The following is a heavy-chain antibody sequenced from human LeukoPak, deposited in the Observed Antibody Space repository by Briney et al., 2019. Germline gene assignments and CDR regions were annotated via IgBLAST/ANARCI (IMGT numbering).Heavy chain of an antibody. D-gene: IGHD1-26*01. V-gene: IGHV1-3*04. CDR1: GYTFTNYG. Sequence: ASVKVSCKPSGYTFTNYGMHWVRQAPRQSLEWMGWINTGNGNTKSSQKFQDRVTLTRDTSASTAYIELNSLSSEDTAVYFCARVPLHDASGRYYPHWGQGTLVTVSS. CDR2: INTGNGNT. J-gene: IGHJ1*01. CDR3: ARVPLHDASGRYYPH.